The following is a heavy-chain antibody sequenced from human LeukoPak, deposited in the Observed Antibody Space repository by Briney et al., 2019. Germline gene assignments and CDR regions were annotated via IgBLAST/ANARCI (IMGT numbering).Heavy chain of an antibody. CDR3: ARCIVVIPVVRGGGYYGMDV. D-gene: IGHD2-2*01. CDR2: ISPDGSSE. V-gene: IGHV3-30*04. Sequence: GGSLRLSCAASGFTFNIYSMHWVRQAPGKGLVWVAVISPDGSSENYADSVRGRFTISRDNAKKTLYLQLNSLRPEDTAVYYCARCIVVIPVVRGGGYYGMDVWGQGTTVTVSS. CDR1: GFTFNIYS. J-gene: IGHJ6*02.